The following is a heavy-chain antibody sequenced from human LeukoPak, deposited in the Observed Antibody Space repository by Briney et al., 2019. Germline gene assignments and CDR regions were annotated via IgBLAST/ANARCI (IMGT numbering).Heavy chain of an antibody. CDR3: ARQKAGNCFDP. J-gene: IGHJ5*02. CDR1: GGSSSGYY. Sequence: PSETLSLTCAVYGGSSSGYYWSWIRQPPGKGLEWIGYIYTSGSNHYNPSLKSRVTISGDTSKNQFSLKLSSVTAADTAVYYCARQKAGNCFDPWGQGTPVTVSS. D-gene: IGHD6-19*01. V-gene: IGHV4-4*09. CDR2: IYTSGSN.